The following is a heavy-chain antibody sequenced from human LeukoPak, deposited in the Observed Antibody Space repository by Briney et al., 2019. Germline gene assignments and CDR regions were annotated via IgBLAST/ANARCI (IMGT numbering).Heavy chain of an antibody. Sequence: PGGSLRLSCAASGFTFTTYVMHWVRQAPGKGLEWVAVIWNDGSYKHYADSVKGRFTISRDDSKNTIYLQMNSLRAEDTAVYYCARDLWLQMIQGYDYWGQGTLVTVSS. CDR2: IWNDGSYK. D-gene: IGHD6-19*01. J-gene: IGHJ4*02. CDR3: ARDLWLQMIQGYDY. CDR1: GFTFTTYV. V-gene: IGHV3-33*01.